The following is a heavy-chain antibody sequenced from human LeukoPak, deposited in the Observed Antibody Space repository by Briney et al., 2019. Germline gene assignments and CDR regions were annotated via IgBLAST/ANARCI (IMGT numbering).Heavy chain of an antibody. CDR3: AIRTWILNY. V-gene: IGHV3-23*01. D-gene: IGHD5-18*01. Sequence: GGSLRLSCAASGITFSNAWMSWVRQAPGKGLEWVSAISGSGGSTYYADSVKGRFTISRDNSKNTLYLQMNSLRAEDTAVYYCAIRTWILNYWGQGTLVTVSS. CDR2: ISGSGGST. J-gene: IGHJ4*02. CDR1: GITFSNAW.